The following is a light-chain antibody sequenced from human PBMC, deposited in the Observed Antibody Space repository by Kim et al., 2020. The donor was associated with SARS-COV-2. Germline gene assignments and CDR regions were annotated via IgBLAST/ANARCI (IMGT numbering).Light chain of an antibody. CDR1: SSDVGGYNY. CDR2: DVS. J-gene: IGLJ2*01. CDR3: CSYAGSYTFEV. Sequence: QSALTQPRSVSGSPGQSVTISCTGNSSDVGGYNYVSWYQQHPGKAPKLIIYDVSKRPSVIPDRFSGSKSGNTASLTISGLQAEDEADYYCCSYAGSYTFEVFGGGTQLTVL. V-gene: IGLV2-11*01.